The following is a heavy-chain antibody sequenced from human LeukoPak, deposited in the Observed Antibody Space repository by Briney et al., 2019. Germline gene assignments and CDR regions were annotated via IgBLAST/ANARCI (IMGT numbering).Heavy chain of an antibody. CDR3: ARDPGPRVVAATHFDY. Sequence: GASVKVSCKASGYTFTGYYMHWVRQAPGQGLEWMGWINPNSGGTNYAQKFQGRVTMTRDTSTSTVYMELSSLRSEDTAVYYCARDPGPRVVAATHFDYWGQGTLVTVSS. D-gene: IGHD2-15*01. V-gene: IGHV1-2*02. CDR1: GYTFTGYY. J-gene: IGHJ4*02. CDR2: INPNSGGT.